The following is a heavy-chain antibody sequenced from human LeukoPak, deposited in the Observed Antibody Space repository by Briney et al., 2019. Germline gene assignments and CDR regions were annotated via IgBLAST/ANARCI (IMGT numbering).Heavy chain of an antibody. CDR3: ASSHLSVALFDY. Sequence: SETLSLTCTVSGGSISSYYWSWIRQPPGQGLELIGYIYYSGSTNYNPSLKSRVTISVDTSKNPFSLKLSSVTAADTAVYYCASSHLSVALFDYWGQGTLVTVSS. V-gene: IGHV4-59*01. J-gene: IGHJ4*02. CDR1: GGSISSYY. CDR2: IYYSGST. D-gene: IGHD2-15*01.